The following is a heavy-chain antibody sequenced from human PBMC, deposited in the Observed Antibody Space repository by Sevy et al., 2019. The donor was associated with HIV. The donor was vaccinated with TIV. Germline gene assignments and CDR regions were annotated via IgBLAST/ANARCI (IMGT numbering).Heavy chain of an antibody. CDR1: GITFSRYE. D-gene: IGHD4-4*01. J-gene: IGHJ4*02. CDR2: ISTGGVNI. CDR3: ATSRRDDYNYFFDY. V-gene: IGHV3-48*03. Sequence: GGSLRLSCVASGITFSRYEMNWVRQAPGKGLQWISYISTGGVNIYYSDSVKGRFSISRDNAKNSVHLQMNSLRAEDTALYYCATSRRDDYNYFFDYWGQGTLVTVSS.